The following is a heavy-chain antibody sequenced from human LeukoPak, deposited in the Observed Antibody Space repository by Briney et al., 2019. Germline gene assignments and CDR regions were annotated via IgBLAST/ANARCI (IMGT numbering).Heavy chain of an antibody. D-gene: IGHD6-19*01. J-gene: IGHJ3*02. CDR1: GFIFKSYG. CDR3: VKIRGGSGWEDDAFGI. Sequence: PGGSLRLSCAASGFIFKSYGMHWVRQAPGKGLEWVSVISGSGGNTYYADSVKGRFTISRDNSKNTLYLQMNSLRAEDTALYYCVKIRGGSGWEDDAFGIWGQGTMVTVSS. V-gene: IGHV3-23*01. CDR2: ISGSGGNT.